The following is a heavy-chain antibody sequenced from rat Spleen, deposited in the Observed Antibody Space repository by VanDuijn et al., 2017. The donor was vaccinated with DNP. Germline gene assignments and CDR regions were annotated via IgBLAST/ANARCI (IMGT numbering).Heavy chain of an antibody. CDR2: VWIGGTT. Sequence: QVQLRESGPGLVQPSQTLSLACTVSGFSLTNHHVHWVRQPSGKGLEWLGVVWIGGTTHISSIFKSRVSISRDTSTSQVFLEVNSLQSEDTATYYCARDGQWDYLDYWGQGVMVTVAS. V-gene: IGHV2-43*01. J-gene: IGHJ2*01. CDR1: GFSLTNHH. CDR3: ARDGQWDYLDY. D-gene: IGHD1-1*01.